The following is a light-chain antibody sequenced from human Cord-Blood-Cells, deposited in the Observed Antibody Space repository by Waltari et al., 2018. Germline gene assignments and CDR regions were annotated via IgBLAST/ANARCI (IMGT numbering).Light chain of an antibody. CDR1: SSDVGGYHY. CDR2: DVS. J-gene: IGLJ2*01. V-gene: IGLV2-14*01. Sequence: QSALTQPASVSGSPGPSITISCTGTSSDVGGYHYVSWYQQHPGKAPKLMIYDVSNRPSGVSNRFSGSKSGNTASLTISGLQAEDEADYYCSSYTSSSTLGVFGGGTKLTVL. CDR3: SSYTSSSTLGV.